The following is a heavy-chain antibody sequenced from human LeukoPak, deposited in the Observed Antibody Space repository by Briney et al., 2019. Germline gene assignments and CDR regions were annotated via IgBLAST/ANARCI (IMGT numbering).Heavy chain of an antibody. CDR3: ARIRCGHSSSLCYNH. CDR1: GVSINDYY. CDR2: ISHTEGT. Sequence: PSETLSLTCGVFGVSINDYYWSWIRQSPGKGLEWIGEISHTEGTRYNPSLESRVTMSVGTSENQLSLKLIFVTAADTAVYYCARIRCGHSSSLCYNHWGLGTLVTVSS. J-gene: IGHJ4*02. V-gene: IGHV4-34*01. D-gene: IGHD2-21*01.